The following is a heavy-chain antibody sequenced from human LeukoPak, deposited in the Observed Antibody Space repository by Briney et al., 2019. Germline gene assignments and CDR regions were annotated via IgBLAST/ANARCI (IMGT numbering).Heavy chain of an antibody. CDR3: ARAYPYYYDSSGVPDKQRFDY. V-gene: IGHV1-69*02. CDR2: IIPILGIA. Sequence: SVKVSCKASGGTFSSYTISWVRQAPGQGLEWMGRIIPILGIASYAQKFQGRVTITADKSTSTAYMELSSLRSEDTAVYYCARAYPYYYDSSGVPDKQRFDYWGQGTLVTVSS. D-gene: IGHD3-22*01. CDR1: GGTFSSYT. J-gene: IGHJ4*02.